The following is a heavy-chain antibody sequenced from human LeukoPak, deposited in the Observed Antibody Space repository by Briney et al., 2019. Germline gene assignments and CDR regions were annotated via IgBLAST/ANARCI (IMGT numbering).Heavy chain of an antibody. J-gene: IGHJ4*02. CDR1: GFTFRSDA. D-gene: IGHD2-8*01. V-gene: IGHV3-23*01. CDR3: SKGNTNVWYICDY. CDR2: ISGSGGST. Sequence: GGSLRLSCAASGFTFRSDAMSWVRQAPGKGLEWVSGISGSGGSTYYADSVKGRLTISRDNSKNTLYLQMNSLRAEDTAVYYCSKGNTNVWYICDYWGQETVDTVSS.